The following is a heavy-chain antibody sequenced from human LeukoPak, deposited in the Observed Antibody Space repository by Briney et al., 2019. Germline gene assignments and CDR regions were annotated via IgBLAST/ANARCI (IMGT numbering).Heavy chain of an antibody. Sequence: ASVTVSCKASGYTFTSYGISWVRQAPGQGLEWMGWISAYNGNTNYAQKLQGRVTMTTDTSTSTAYMELRSLRSDDTAVYYCAHEVIAAAGLPYYYGMDVWGQGTTVTVSS. CDR1: GYTFTSYG. CDR3: AHEVIAAAGLPYYYGMDV. V-gene: IGHV1-18*01. CDR2: ISAYNGNT. D-gene: IGHD6-13*01. J-gene: IGHJ6*02.